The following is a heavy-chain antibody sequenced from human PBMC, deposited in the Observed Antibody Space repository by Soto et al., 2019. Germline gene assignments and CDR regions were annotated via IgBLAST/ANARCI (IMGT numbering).Heavy chain of an antibody. CDR3: ARYDSGWFFFDP. J-gene: IGHJ5*02. D-gene: IGHD6-19*01. V-gene: IGHV4-59*13. CDR1: GGSISADY. CDR2: IYYSGET. Sequence: QMQLQESGPGLVKASETLSLTCTVSGGSISADYWTWIRQSPGKGLEWIGYIYYSGETHYNPSLKSRLSISIDASKTRFSLNLRSLSAADTAIYYCARYDSGWFFFDPWGQGVRVTVSS.